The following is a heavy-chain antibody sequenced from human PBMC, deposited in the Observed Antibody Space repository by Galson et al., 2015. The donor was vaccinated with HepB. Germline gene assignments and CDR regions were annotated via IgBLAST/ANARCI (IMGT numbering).Heavy chain of an antibody. CDR2: ISAYNGNT. CDR1: GYTFTSYG. Sequence: SVKVSCKASGYTFTSYGISWVRQAPGQGLEWTGWISAYNGNTNYAQKLQGRVTMTTDTSTSTAYMELRSLRSDDTAVYYCARVLQDIDFWSGWQNYYGMDVWGQGTTVTVSS. CDR3: ARVLQDIDFWSGWQNYYGMDV. V-gene: IGHV1-18*04. J-gene: IGHJ6*02. D-gene: IGHD3-3*01.